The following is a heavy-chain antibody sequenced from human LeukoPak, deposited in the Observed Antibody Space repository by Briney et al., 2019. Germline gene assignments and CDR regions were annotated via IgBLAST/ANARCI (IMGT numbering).Heavy chain of an antibody. J-gene: IGHJ4*02. CDR3: ARVAGAARLPVY. D-gene: IGHD6-6*01. CDR1: GYTFTSYD. Sequence: EASVKVSCKAPGYTFTSYDINWVRQATGQGLEWMGWMNPNSGNTGYAQQFQGRVTITRNTSISTAYMELSSLRSEDTAVYYCARVAGAARLPVYWGQGTLVTVSS. V-gene: IGHV1-8*03. CDR2: MNPNSGNT.